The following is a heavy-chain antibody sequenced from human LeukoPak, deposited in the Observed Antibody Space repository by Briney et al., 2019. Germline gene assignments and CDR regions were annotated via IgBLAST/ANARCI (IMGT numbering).Heavy chain of an antibody. D-gene: IGHD3-16*01. Sequence: GGSLRLSCAASGFTFSSYAMHWVRQAPGKGLEWVAVMSYDGSNKYYADSVKGRFTISRDNAKNSLYLQMNSLRAEDTAIYYCARVSKDTFLPSFFDYWGQGALVTVSS. CDR2: MSYDGSNK. J-gene: IGHJ4*02. CDR1: GFTFSSYA. CDR3: ARVSKDTFLPSFFDY. V-gene: IGHV3-30*04.